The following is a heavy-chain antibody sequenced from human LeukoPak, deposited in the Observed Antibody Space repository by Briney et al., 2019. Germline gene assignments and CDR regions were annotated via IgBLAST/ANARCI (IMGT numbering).Heavy chain of an antibody. CDR2: ISSNGGST. V-gene: IGHV3-64*01. J-gene: IGHJ1*01. D-gene: IGHD6-13*01. Sequence: PGGSLRLSCAASGFTFSSYAMHWVRQAPGKGLEYVSAISSNGGSTYYANSVKGRFTISRDNSKNTLYLQMGSLRAEDMAVYYCARGSRSRILSGGYFQHWGQGTLVTVSS. CDR3: ARGSRSRILSGGYFQH. CDR1: GFTFSSYA.